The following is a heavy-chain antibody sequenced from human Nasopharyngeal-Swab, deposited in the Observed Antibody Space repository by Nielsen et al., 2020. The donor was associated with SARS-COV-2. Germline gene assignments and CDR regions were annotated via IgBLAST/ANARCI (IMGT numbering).Heavy chain of an antibody. D-gene: IGHD6-19*01. V-gene: IGHV4-59*13. CDR2: IYYSGST. J-gene: IGHJ4*02. Sequence: SETLSLTCTVSGGSISSYYWSWIRQPPGKGLEWIGYIYYSGSTNYNPSLKSRVTISVDTSKNQFSLKLSSVTAADTAVYYCASHFPNIGYSSGWYGGFDYWDQGTLVTVSS. CDR3: ASHFPNIGYSSGWYGGFDY. CDR1: GGSISSYY.